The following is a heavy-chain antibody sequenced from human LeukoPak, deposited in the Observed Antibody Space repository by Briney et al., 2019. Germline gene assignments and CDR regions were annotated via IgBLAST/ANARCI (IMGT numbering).Heavy chain of an antibody. Sequence: PGGSLRLSCAASGFTFSTYNMNWVRQAPGKGLEWVSSINSSSNYIYYADSVKGRFTISRDNAKNSLYLQMNSLRAEDMDVYYCARDVGASAPDAFDIWGQGTMVTVSS. V-gene: IGHV3-21*01. CDR1: GFTFSTYN. D-gene: IGHD1-26*01. J-gene: IGHJ3*02. CDR2: INSSSNYI. CDR3: ARDVGASAPDAFDI.